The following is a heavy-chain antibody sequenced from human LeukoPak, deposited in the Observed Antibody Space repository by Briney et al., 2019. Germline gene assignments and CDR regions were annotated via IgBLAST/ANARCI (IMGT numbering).Heavy chain of an antibody. CDR1: GFTFSYYG. CDR3: AKDGGVRGPDYYYYMDV. J-gene: IGHJ6*03. V-gene: IGHV3-30*02. CDR2: IRYDGSDK. D-gene: IGHD3-10*01. Sequence: GGSLRLSCAASGFTFSYYGMHWARQAPGKGLEWVAFIRYDGSDKYYADSVKGRFTISRDNSKNMLYLQMNSLRAEDTAVYYCAKDGGVRGPDYYYYMDVWGKGTTVTISS.